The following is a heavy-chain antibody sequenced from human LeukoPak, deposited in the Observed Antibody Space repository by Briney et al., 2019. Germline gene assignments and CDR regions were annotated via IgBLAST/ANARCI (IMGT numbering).Heavy chain of an antibody. J-gene: IGHJ6*03. CDR1: GFTFSSYA. V-gene: IGHV3-23*01. CDR3: AKGPVRYDSSGYYYDYYYYMDV. D-gene: IGHD3-22*01. CDR2: ISGSGGST. Sequence: PGGSLRLSCAASGFTFSSYAMSWVRQAPGKGLEWASAISGSGGSTYYADSVKGRFTISRDNSKNTLYLQMNSLRAEDTAVYYCAKGPVRYDSSGYYYDYYYYMDVWGKGTTVTISS.